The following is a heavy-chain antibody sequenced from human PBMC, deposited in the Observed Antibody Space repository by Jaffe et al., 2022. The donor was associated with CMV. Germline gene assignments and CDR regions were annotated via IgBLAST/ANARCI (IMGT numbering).Heavy chain of an antibody. Sequence: EVQLVESGGGLVQPGGSLRLSCSASGFTFSSYAMHWVRQAPGKGLEYVSAISSNGGSTYYADSVKGRFTISRDNSKNTLYLQMSSLRAEDTAVYYCVKSRDGYNPRGYWFDPWGQGTLVTVSS. CDR1: GFTFSSYA. CDR3: VKSRDGYNPRGYWFDP. D-gene: IGHD5-12*01. V-gene: IGHV3-64D*06. CDR2: ISSNGGST. J-gene: IGHJ5*02.